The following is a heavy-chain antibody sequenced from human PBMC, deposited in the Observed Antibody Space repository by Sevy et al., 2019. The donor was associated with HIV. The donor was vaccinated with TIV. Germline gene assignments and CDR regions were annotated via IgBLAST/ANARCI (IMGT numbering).Heavy chain of an antibody. J-gene: IGHJ6*02. D-gene: IGHD2-2*01. CDR1: GFTFSGYA. CDR2: ISGKGRST. Sequence: GGSLRLSCAVSGFTFSGYAMNWVRQAPGKGLEWVSAISGKGRSTHYADSVEGRFTISRDNSKNTLYLQMNSLRAEDTAVYYCAKTINSGGGVVPAANYYYYGMDVWGQGTTATVSS. CDR3: AKTINSGGGVVPAANYYYYGMDV. V-gene: IGHV3-23*01.